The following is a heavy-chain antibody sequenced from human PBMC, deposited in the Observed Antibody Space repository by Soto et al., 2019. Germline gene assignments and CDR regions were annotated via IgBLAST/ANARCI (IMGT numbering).Heavy chain of an antibody. D-gene: IGHD3-10*01. Sequence: SETLSLTCAVYGWSFSGYYWSWIRQPPGKGLEWIGEINHSGSTNYNPSLKSRVTISVDTSKNQLSLKLSSVTAADTAVYYCARGGQEQITMVPGVARKYYMDVCGNGTAVTLSS. CDR3: ARGGQEQITMVPGVARKYYMDV. CDR1: GWSFSGYY. J-gene: IGHJ6*03. V-gene: IGHV4-34*01. CDR2: INHSGST.